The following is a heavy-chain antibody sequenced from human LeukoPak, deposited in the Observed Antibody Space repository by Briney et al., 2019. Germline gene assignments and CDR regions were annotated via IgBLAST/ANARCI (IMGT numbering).Heavy chain of an antibody. J-gene: IGHJ3*02. CDR2: LYYSGST. D-gene: IGHD4-23*01. V-gene: IGHV4-59*01. Sequence: SETLSLTCTVSGGSISSYYWSWIRQPPGKELEWIGYLYYSGSTNYNPSFKSRVTMSVDTSKNQFSLKLNSMTAADTAVYYCARDYLGGNPDAFDIWGQGTMVTVSS. CDR3: ARDYLGGNPDAFDI. CDR1: GGSISSYY.